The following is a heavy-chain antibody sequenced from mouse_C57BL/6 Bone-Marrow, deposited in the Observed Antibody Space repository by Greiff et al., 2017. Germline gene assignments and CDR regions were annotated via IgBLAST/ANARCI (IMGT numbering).Heavy chain of an antibody. D-gene: IGHD1-1*01. CDR3: AGSSPYYAMDY. CDR1: GYTFTSYW. CDR2: IDPSDSDT. J-gene: IGHJ4*01. V-gene: IGHV1-52*01. Sequence: QVQLQQPGAELVRPGSSVKLSCKASGYTFTSYWMHWVKQRPIQGLEWIGNIDPSDSDTHYNQQFKDKATLTVDKSSSTAYMQLSSLTSEESAVYYCAGSSPYYAMDYWGQGTSVTVSS.